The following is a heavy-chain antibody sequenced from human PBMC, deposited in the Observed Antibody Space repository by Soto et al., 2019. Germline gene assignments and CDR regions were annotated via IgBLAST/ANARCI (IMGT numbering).Heavy chain of an antibody. CDR3: ARTHSYYYDSSGYYFYLYYFDY. CDR1: GFTFSSYS. J-gene: IGHJ4*02. Sequence: GGSLRLSCAASGFTFSSYSMNWVRQAPGKGLEWVSYISSSSSTIYYADSVKGRFTISRDNAKNSLYLQMNSLRAEDTAVYYCARTHSYYYDSSGYYFYLYYFDYWGQGTLVTVSS. V-gene: IGHV3-48*01. D-gene: IGHD3-22*01. CDR2: ISSSSSTI.